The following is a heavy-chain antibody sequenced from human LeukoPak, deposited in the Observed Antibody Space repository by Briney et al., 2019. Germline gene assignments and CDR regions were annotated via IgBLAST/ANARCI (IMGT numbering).Heavy chain of an antibody. J-gene: IGHJ5*02. Sequence: SETLSLTCTVSGGSISSSSYYWGWIRQPPGKGLEWIGSIYYSGSTYYNPSLKSRVTISVDTSKNQFSLKLSSVTAADTAVYYCARGSPGRCSSTSCYEAVLPNWFDPWGQGTLVTVSP. D-gene: IGHD2-2*01. CDR3: ARGSPGRCSSTSCYEAVLPNWFDP. CDR1: GGSISSSSYY. V-gene: IGHV4-39*07. CDR2: IYYSGST.